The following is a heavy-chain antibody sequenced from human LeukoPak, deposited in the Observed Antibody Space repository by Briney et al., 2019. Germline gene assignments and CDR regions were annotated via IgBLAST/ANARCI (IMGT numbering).Heavy chain of an antibody. CDR1: GFTFSSYS. J-gene: IGHJ3*02. D-gene: IGHD3-9*01. CDR3: ARGLNTIPTTYAFDI. CDR2: ISSSSSYI. V-gene: IGHV3-21*01. Sequence: GGSLRLSCAASGFTFSSYSMNWVRQAPGKGLEWVSSISSSSSYIYYADPVKGRFTISRDNAKNSLYLQMNSLRAEDTAVYYCARGLNTIPTTYAFDIWGQGTMVTVSS.